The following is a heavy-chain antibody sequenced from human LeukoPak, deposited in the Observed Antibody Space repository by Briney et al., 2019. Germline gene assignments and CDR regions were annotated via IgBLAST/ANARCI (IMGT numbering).Heavy chain of an antibody. J-gene: IGHJ4*02. V-gene: IGHV3-23*01. CDR3: AKGGNIAAAHYFDS. Sequence: PGGSRRLSCAPSGFTFNTYAMSWVRQAPGKGLEWVSGISSSGVSRYYADSVKGRFTISRDNSQNTLYLQMNSLRAEDTAVYYCAKGGNIAAAHYFDSWGQGTLVTVSS. CDR2: ISSSGVSR. D-gene: IGHD6-13*01. CDR1: GFTFNTYA.